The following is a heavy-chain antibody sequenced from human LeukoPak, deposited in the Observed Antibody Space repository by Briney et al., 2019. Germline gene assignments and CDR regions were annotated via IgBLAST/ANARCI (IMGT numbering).Heavy chain of an antibody. CDR3: AKDLYNYYGSGSSLNF. V-gene: IGHV3-30*02. J-gene: IGHJ4*02. D-gene: IGHD3-10*01. Sequence: GGSLRLSCAASGFTFSFYGMHWVRQAPGKGREWAAFIGYDGGNKYYADSVKGRFTISRDNSKNTLYLQMNSLRAEDTAVYYCAKDLYNYYGSGSSLNFWGQGTLVTVSS. CDR1: GFTFSFYG. CDR2: IGYDGGNK.